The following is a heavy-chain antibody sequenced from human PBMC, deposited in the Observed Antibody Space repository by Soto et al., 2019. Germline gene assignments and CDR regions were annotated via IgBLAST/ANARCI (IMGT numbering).Heavy chain of an antibody. J-gene: IGHJ5*02. D-gene: IGHD5-12*01. CDR1: GFTFSDHY. CDR2: TRNKANSYNT. V-gene: IGHV3-72*01. Sequence: EVQLVESGGGLVQPGGSLRLSCAASGFTFSDHYMDWVRQAPGKGLEWVGRTRNKANSYNTEYAASAKGRFTISRDDSKDSLYLQMNSLKTEDTAWYYCAREGPDDYSGYDFWFDPWGQGTLVTVSS. CDR3: AREGPDDYSGYDFWFDP.